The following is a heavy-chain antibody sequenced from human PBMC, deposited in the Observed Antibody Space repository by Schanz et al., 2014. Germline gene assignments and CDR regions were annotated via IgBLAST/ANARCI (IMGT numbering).Heavy chain of an antibody. CDR2: IWFDGSNK. Sequence: QVHLVESGGGVVQPGRSLRLSCAASGFTFSSYPMHWVRQAPGKGLEWVAIIWFDGSNKYYADSVKGRFTISRDNSKNTLFLQMNSLRAEDTAVYYCARDKGGYYPFDYWGQGSLVTVSS. J-gene: IGHJ4*02. CDR1: GFTFSSYP. CDR3: ARDKGGYYPFDY. D-gene: IGHD3-22*01. V-gene: IGHV3-33*08.